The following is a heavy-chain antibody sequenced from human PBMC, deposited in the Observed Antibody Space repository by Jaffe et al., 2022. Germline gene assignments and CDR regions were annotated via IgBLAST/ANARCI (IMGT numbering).Heavy chain of an antibody. Sequence: QLRLQESGPGLVKPSETLSLTCAVSSDSISSYFWTWMRQAPGKGLEWVASIDYFGSANYNPSLKSRVTISFDRSKNEVSLRLSPVTAADTAVYFCSSGVTVTTRRNRYLAYFDFWGRGTLVSVSS. D-gene: IGHD4-17*01. CDR1: SDSISSYF. CDR2: IDYFGSA. CDR3: SSGVTVTTRRNRYLAYFDF. V-gene: IGHV4-59*01. J-gene: IGHJ2*01.